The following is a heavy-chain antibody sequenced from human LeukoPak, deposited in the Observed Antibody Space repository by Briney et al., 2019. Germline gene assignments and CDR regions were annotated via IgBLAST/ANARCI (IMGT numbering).Heavy chain of an antibody. D-gene: IGHD2-21*01. Sequence: PGGSLRLSCAASGFTFSSYWMSWVRQAPGKGLEWVANIKQDGSEKYYVDSVKGRFTISRDNAKNSLYLQMNSLRAEDTAVYYCTRIAPEGLVIGRSAFDIWGQGTMVTVSS. CDR2: IKQDGSEK. CDR3: TRIAPEGLVIGRSAFDI. CDR1: GFTFSSYW. J-gene: IGHJ3*02. V-gene: IGHV3-7*01.